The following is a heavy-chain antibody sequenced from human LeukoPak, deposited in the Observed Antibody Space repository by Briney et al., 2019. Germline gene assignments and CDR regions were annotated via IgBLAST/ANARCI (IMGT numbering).Heavy chain of an antibody. CDR3: ARDLGGSVWNHEVYNWFDP. J-gene: IGHJ5*02. CDR1: GCTFSSYA. D-gene: IGHD1-14*01. V-gene: IGHV1-69*05. CDR2: IIPIFGTA. Sequence: GASVKVSCKASGCTFSSYAISWVRQAPGQGLEWMGRIIPIFGTANYAQKFQGRVTITTDASTSTAYMDLSSLRSEDTAVYYCARDLGGSVWNHEVYNWFDPWGQGTLVTVSS.